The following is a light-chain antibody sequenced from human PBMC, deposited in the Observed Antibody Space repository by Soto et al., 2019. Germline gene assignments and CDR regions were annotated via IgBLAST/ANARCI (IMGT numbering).Light chain of an antibody. Sequence: DIQMTQSPSTLSASVGDRVTITCRASQSISDWLAWYQQKPGKAPKLLIYKASSLESGVPSRFSGSGSGTDFTLTISRLQPDDFATYYCQQDNSYSRTFGQGTKVEV. V-gene: IGKV1-5*03. CDR2: KAS. CDR1: QSISDW. J-gene: IGKJ1*01. CDR3: QQDNSYSRT.